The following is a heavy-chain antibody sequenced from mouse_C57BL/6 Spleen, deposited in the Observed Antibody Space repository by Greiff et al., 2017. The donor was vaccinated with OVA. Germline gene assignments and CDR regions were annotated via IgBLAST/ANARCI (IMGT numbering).Heavy chain of an antibody. CDR1: GYTFTDYY. CDR3: ARSGGSWFAY. V-gene: IGHV1-76*01. J-gene: IGHJ3*01. CDR2: IYPGSGNT. D-gene: IGHD3-1*01. Sequence: VKLQESGAELVRPGASVKLSCKASGYTFTDYYINWVKQRPGQGLEWIARIYPGSGNTYYNEKFKGKATLTAEKSSSTAYMQLSSLTSEDSAVYFCARSGGSWFAYWGQGTLVTVSA.